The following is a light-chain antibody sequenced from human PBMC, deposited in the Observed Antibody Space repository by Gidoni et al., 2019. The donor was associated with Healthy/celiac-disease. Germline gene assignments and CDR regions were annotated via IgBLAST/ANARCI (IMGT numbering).Light chain of an antibody. CDR2: AAS. Sequence: DIQMTQSPSSLSASVGDRVTITCRASQSISSYLNWYQQKPGKAPKLLFYAASSLQSGVPSRFSSSGSGTDFTLTISSLQPEDFATYYCQQSYSTPWTFGQGTKVEIK. J-gene: IGKJ1*01. V-gene: IGKV1-39*01. CDR3: QQSYSTPWT. CDR1: QSISSY.